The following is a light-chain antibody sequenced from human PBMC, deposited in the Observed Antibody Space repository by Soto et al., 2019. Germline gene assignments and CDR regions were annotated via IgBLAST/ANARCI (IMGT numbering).Light chain of an antibody. CDR3: QQYDNLPLT. CDR2: DAS. Sequence: DIQMTQSPSTLSASVGDRVTITCRASQSISSWLAWYQQKPGKAPKLLIYDASILETGVPSRFSGSGSGTDFTFTISSLQPEDFATYYCQQYDNLPLTFGGGTKVEIK. J-gene: IGKJ4*01. V-gene: IGKV1-33*01. CDR1: QSISSW.